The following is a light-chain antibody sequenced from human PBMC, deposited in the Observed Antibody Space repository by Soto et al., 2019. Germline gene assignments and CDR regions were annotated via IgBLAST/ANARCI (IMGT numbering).Light chain of an antibody. CDR3: KQYNNWPQT. Sequence: EIVMTQSPATLSVSTGERATLSCRASQSVGSNLAWYQQKPGQAPRLLIYGASTRATGIPARFSGSGSGTEFTLTISNQRSEDFVVYSCKQYNNWPQTLGQGTKVDIK. CDR1: QSVGSN. V-gene: IGKV3-15*01. CDR2: GAS. J-gene: IGKJ1*01.